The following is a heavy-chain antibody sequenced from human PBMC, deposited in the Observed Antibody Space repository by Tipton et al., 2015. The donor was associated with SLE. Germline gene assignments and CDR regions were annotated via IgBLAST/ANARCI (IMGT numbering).Heavy chain of an antibody. Sequence: SLRLSCAASGFTFSSYWMHWVRQAPGKGLVWVSRINSGGSTYYADSVKGRFTISRHNSKNTLYLQMNSLRAEDTAVYYCAILGDYAGYFDLWGRGTLVTVSS. J-gene: IGHJ2*01. CDR1: GFTFSSYW. V-gene: IGHV3-53*04. D-gene: IGHD4-17*01. CDR2: INSGGST. CDR3: AILGDYAGYFDL.